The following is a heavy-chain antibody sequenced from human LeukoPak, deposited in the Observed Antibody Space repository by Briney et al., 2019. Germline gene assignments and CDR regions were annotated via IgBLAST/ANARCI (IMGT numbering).Heavy chain of an antibody. J-gene: IGHJ4*02. Sequence: ASVKVSCKASGYTFDDNYMHWVQQAPGEGPEWMGFVDPKDGETVYAEKFQDRVTLSADTSIDTAYMELSSLTSEDTAMYYCTTTNVGNSPRDYWGQGTLVTVSS. CDR3: TTTNVGNSPRDY. D-gene: IGHD3-3*01. V-gene: IGHV1-69-2*01. CDR2: VDPKDGET. CDR1: GYTFDDNY.